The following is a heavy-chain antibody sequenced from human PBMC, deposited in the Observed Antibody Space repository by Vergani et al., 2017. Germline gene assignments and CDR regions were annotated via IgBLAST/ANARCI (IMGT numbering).Heavy chain of an antibody. CDR3: ARRYCSSTSCRGGYFQH. Sequence: QVQLVQSGAEVKKPGASVKVSCKASGYTFTSYDINWVRQATGQGLEWMGWMNPNSGNTGYAQKFQGRVTITRNTSISTAYMELSSLRSEDTAVYYCARRYCSSTSCRGGYFQHSGQGTLLTASS. V-gene: IGHV1-8*03. CDR2: MNPNSGNT. D-gene: IGHD2-2*01. J-gene: IGHJ1*01. CDR1: GYTFTSYD.